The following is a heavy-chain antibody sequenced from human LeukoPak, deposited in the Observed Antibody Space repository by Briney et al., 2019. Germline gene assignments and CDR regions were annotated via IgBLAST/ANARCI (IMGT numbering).Heavy chain of an antibody. Sequence: ASVKVSCKASGYTFTGYYMHWVRQAPGQGLEWMGWINPNSGGTNYAQKFQGRVTMTRDTSISTAYMELSRLRSDDMAVYYCARAPYCSSTSCYPNWFDPWGQGTLVTVSS. CDR1: GYTFTGYY. J-gene: IGHJ5*02. D-gene: IGHD2-2*01. V-gene: IGHV1-2*02. CDR3: ARAPYCSSTSCYPNWFDP. CDR2: INPNSGGT.